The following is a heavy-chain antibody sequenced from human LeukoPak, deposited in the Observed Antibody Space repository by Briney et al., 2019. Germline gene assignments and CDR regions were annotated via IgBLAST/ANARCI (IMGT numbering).Heavy chain of an antibody. D-gene: IGHD3-3*01. CDR1: GFTFSSYS. V-gene: IGHV3-21*01. Sequence: TGGSLRLSCAASGFTFSSYSMNWVRQAPGKGLEWVSSISSSSYIYYADSVKGRFTISRDNAKNSLYLQMNSLRAEDTAVYYCARSTTIFGVVLDYWGQGTLVTVSS. J-gene: IGHJ4*02. CDR2: ISSSSYI. CDR3: ARSTTIFGVVLDY.